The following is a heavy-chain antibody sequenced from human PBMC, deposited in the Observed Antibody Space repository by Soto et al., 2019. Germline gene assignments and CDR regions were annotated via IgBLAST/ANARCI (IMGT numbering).Heavy chain of an antibody. V-gene: IGHV1-69*04. Sequence: GASVKVSCKASGGTFSSYTISWVRQAPGQGLEWMGRIIPILGIANYAQKFQGRVTITADKSTSTAYMELSSLRSEDTAVYYCARDGQWSDPNWFDPWGQGTLVTVSS. CDR2: IIPILGIA. D-gene: IGHD2-8*01. CDR1: GGTFSSYT. CDR3: ARDGQWSDPNWFDP. J-gene: IGHJ5*02.